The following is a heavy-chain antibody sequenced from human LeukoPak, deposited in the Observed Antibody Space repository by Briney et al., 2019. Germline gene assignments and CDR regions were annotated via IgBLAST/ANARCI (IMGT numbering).Heavy chain of an antibody. CDR1: GYSFTSYW. CDR2: IYLGDSDT. J-gene: IGHJ4*02. V-gene: IGHV5-51*01. Sequence: GESLKISCKGSGYSFTSYWIGWVRQMPGKGLEWMGIIYLGDSDTRYSPSFQGQVTISADKSISTAYLQWSSLKASDTAMYYCARRYCSSTSCVYFDYWGQGTLVTVSS. D-gene: IGHD2-2*01. CDR3: ARRYCSSTSCVYFDY.